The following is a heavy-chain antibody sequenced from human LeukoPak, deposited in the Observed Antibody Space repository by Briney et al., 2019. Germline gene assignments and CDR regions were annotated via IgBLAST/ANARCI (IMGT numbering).Heavy chain of an antibody. D-gene: IGHD6-6*01. CDR1: GYTFTGYY. Sequence: ASVKVSCKASGYTFTGYYMHWVRQAPGQGLEWMGWINPNSGGTNYAQKFQGRVTMARDTSISTAYMELSRLRSDDTAVYYCARAGASIAEDYYYYYYMDVWGKGTTVTISS. J-gene: IGHJ6*03. CDR3: ARAGASIAEDYYYYYYMDV. V-gene: IGHV1-2*02. CDR2: INPNSGGT.